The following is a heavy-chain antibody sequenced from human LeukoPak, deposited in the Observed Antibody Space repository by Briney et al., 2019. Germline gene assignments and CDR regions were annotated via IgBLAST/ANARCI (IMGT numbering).Heavy chain of an antibody. Sequence: ASVKVSCKASGYTFTSYDINWVRQATGQGLEWMGWMNPNSGNTGYAQKFQGRVTMTRNTSISTAYMELSSLRSEDTAVYYCARARVGPSWFGELENWFDPWGQGTLDTVSS. V-gene: IGHV1-8*01. CDR3: ARARVGPSWFGELENWFDP. D-gene: IGHD3-10*01. CDR2: MNPNSGNT. CDR1: GYTFTSYD. J-gene: IGHJ5*02.